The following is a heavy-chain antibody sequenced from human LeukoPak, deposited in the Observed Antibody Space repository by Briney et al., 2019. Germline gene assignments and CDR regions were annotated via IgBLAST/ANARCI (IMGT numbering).Heavy chain of an antibody. CDR2: IRSKANSYAT. CDR1: GFTFSGSA. CDR3: TRSRYFDWLHEYFQH. Sequence: GGSLRLSXAASGFTFSGSAMHWVRQASGKGLEWVGRIRSKANSYATAYAASVKGRFTISRDDSKNTAYLQMNSLKTEDTAVYYCTRSRYFDWLHEYFQHWGQGTLVTVSS. J-gene: IGHJ1*01. D-gene: IGHD3-9*01. V-gene: IGHV3-73*01.